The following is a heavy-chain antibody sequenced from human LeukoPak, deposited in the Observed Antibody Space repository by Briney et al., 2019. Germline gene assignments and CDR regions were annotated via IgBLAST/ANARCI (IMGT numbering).Heavy chain of an antibody. D-gene: IGHD3-22*01. CDR3: ASDYYDRSQY. V-gene: IGHV3-48*03. CDR2: ISSTGSTI. CDR1: GFTFSSYE. J-gene: IGHJ4*02. Sequence: GGSLSLSCAASGFTFSSYEMNWVRQAPGKGLEWVSYISSTGSTIYYADSVKGRFTISRDNAKNSLYLQMNSLRAEDTAVYYCASDYYDRSQYWGQGTLVTVSS.